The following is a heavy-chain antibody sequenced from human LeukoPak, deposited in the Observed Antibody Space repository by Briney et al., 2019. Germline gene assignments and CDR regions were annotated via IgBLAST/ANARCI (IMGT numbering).Heavy chain of an antibody. CDR3: ARASAQWSDY. J-gene: IGHJ4*02. D-gene: IGHD2-15*01. CDR1: GYTFTTYG. CDR2: ISGYNGNT. V-gene: IGHV1-18*01. Sequence: GASVKVSCKASGYTFTTYGISWVRQAPGQGLEWMGWISGYNGNTNCAQKFRGRVTMTTDTSTSTAYMELRSLRSDDTAVYYCARASAQWSDYWGQGTLVTVSS.